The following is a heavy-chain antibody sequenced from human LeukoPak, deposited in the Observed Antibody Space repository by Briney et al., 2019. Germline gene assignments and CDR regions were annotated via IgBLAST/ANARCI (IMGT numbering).Heavy chain of an antibody. D-gene: IGHD6-19*01. CDR2: ISHSGDNT. CDR3: AKGGWLEY. Sequence: PGGSLRLSCAASVFTFINYAMSWVRLAPGKGLEWLSAISHSGDNTYYADSVKGRFTISRDKSKNTLYLQMNSLRAEDTAVYYCAKGGWLEYWGQGTLVPVSS. CDR1: VFTFINYA. V-gene: IGHV3-23*01. J-gene: IGHJ4*02.